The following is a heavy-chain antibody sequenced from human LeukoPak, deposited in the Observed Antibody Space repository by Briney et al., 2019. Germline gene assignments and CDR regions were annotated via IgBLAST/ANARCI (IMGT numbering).Heavy chain of an antibody. D-gene: IGHD3-3*01. V-gene: IGHV3-30*03. CDR1: GFIFSSYA. CDR3: ASATIFGVVIYY. CDR2: ISYDGSNK. Sequence: GGSLRLSCAASGFIFSSYAMHWVRQAPGKGLEWVALISYDGSNKYYADSMKGRFTISRDNSKNTLYLQMDSLRAEDTAVYYCASATIFGVVIYYWGQGTLVTVSS. J-gene: IGHJ4*02.